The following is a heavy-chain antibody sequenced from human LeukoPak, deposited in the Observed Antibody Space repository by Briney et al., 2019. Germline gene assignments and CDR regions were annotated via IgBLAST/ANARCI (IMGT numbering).Heavy chain of an antibody. CDR1: GFTFSSYG. J-gene: IGHJ3*02. CDR2: IWYDGSNK. CDR3: ARDRGGSYFADAFDI. Sequence: GRSLRLSCAASGFTFSSYGMHWVRQAPGKGLEWVAVIWYDGSNKYYADSVKGRFTISRDNSKNTLYLQMNSLRAEDTAVYYCARDRGGSYFADAFDIWGQGTMVTVSS. D-gene: IGHD1-26*01. V-gene: IGHV3-33*01.